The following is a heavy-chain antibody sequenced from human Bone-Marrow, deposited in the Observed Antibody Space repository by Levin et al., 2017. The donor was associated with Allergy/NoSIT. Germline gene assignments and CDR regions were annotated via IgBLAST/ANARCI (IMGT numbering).Heavy chain of an antibody. D-gene: IGHD3-22*01. J-gene: IGHJ4*02. V-gene: IGHV1-2*02. Sequence: ASVKVSCKASGYTFTGYYMHWVRQAPGQGLEWMGWINPNSGGTNYAQKFQGRVTMTRDTSISTAYMELSRLRSDDTAVYYCFIGYYDSSGSNYYFDYWGQGTLVTVSS. CDR1: GYTFTGYY. CDR2: INPNSGGT. CDR3: FIGYYDSSGSNYYFDY.